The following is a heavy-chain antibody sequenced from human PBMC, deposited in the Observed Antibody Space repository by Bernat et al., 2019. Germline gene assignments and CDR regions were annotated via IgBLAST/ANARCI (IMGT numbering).Heavy chain of an antibody. CDR1: GFTFSSYA. CDR3: ANYDFFIGSGYYYMDV. V-gene: IGHV3-23*04. D-gene: IGHD3-3*01. J-gene: IGHJ6*03. Sequence: EVQLVESGGGLVQPGGSLRLSCAASGFTFSSYAMSWVRQAPGKGLEWVSAISGSGGSTYYADSVKGRFTISRDNSKNTLYLQMNSLRAEDTAVYYCANYDFFIGSGYYYMDVWGKGTTVTVSS. CDR2: ISGSGGST.